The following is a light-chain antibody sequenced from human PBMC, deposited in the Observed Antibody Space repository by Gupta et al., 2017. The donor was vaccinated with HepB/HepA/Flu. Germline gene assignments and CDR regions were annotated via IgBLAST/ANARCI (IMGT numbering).Light chain of an antibody. CDR1: QSVLYSSNNKNY. J-gene: IGKJ1*01. Sequence: DIVMTQSPDSLAVSLGERATLNCKSSQSVLYSSNNKNYLALYQQKPGQPPKLLIYWASTRESGVPARFSGSGSGTDFTLTISSLQAEDVAVYYCQQYYSTPTFGQGTKVEIK. V-gene: IGKV4-1*01. CDR2: WAS. CDR3: QQYYSTPT.